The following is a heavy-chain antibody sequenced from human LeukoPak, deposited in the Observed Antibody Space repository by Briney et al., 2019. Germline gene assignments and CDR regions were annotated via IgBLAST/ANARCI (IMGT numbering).Heavy chain of an antibody. CDR2: ISYDGSNK. V-gene: IGHV3-30*19. J-gene: IGHJ6*02. CDR1: GFTFSSYG. CDR3: ARDRAAAGTDYYYGMDV. Sequence: GGSLRLSCAASGFTFSSYGMHWVRQAPGKGLEWVAVISYDGSNKYYADSVKGRFTISRDNSKNTLYLQMNSLRAEDTAVYYCARDRAAAGTDYYYGMDVWGQGTTVTVSS. D-gene: IGHD6-13*01.